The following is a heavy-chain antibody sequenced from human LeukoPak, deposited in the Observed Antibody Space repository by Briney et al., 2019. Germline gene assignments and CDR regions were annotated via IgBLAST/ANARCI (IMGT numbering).Heavy chain of an antibody. J-gene: IGHJ4*02. CDR1: GFTFSSYA. Sequence: GGSLRLSCAASGFTFSSYAMSWVRQAPGKGLEWVSYISSSSSYTNYADSVKGRFTISRDNAKNSLYLQMNSLRAEDTAVYYCARSMTTVTTIDYWGQGTLVTVSS. CDR2: ISSSSSYT. D-gene: IGHD4-17*01. V-gene: IGHV3-21*05. CDR3: ARSMTTVTTIDY.